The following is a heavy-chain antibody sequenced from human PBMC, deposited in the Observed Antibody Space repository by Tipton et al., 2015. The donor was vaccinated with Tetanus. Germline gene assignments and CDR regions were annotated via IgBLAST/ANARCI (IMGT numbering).Heavy chain of an antibody. J-gene: IGHJ4*02. D-gene: IGHD3-10*01. CDR3: ASSLWFGELSYYFDY. CDR2: INHSGST. Sequence: LRLSCAVYGGSFSGYYWSWIRQPPGKGLEWIGEINHSGSTNYNPSLKSRVTIPVDTSKNQFSLKLSSVTAADTAVYYCASSLWFGELSYYFDYWGQGTLVTVSS. CDR1: GGSFSGYY. V-gene: IGHV4-34*01.